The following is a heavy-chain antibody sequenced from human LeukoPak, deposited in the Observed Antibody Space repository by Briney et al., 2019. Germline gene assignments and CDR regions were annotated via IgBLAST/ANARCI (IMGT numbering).Heavy chain of an antibody. CDR2: VWYDGRKR. CDR1: GYTFSRHG. V-gene: IGHV3-33*01. D-gene: IGHD3-16*01. J-gene: IGHJ5*02. Sequence: GGSLRLSCAASGYTFSRHGIHWVRQAPGKGLEWVAVVWYDGRKRDYADSVKGRFTISKDNSNNMVFLQMDRLRAEDTAVYYCARLWGGNGYSGGSLNLWGQGTLVTVSS. CDR3: ARLWGGNGYSGGSLNL.